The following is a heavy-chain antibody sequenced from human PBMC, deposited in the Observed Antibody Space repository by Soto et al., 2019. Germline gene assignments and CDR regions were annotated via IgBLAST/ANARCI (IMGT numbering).Heavy chain of an antibody. CDR3: ERASNDDSSVSLDY. J-gene: IGHJ4*02. Sequence: QVQLVQSGAEEKKPGASVKVSCKASGYTFTSYAMHWVRQAPGQRLEWMGWINAGNGNTKYSQKFQGRVTITRDTYASTDNMELSSVRSEDKAVYYCERASNDDSSVSLDYWGQGTLVTVSS. D-gene: IGHD3-22*01. CDR2: INAGNGNT. V-gene: IGHV1-3*05. CDR1: GYTFTSYA.